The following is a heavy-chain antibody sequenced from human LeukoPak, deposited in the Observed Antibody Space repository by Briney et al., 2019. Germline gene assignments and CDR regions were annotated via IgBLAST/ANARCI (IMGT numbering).Heavy chain of an antibody. Sequence: PGGSLTLSCAASGFTFTGCAINWVRRAPGKGLEWVSTINGSGGSTSYADSVKGRFSVSRENSKNMIYLQMTSLRAEDTAVYYCAKNRETSVTTAATSEIDYWGQGTLVTVSS. V-gene: IGHV3-23*01. D-gene: IGHD4-17*01. CDR1: GFTFTGCA. CDR2: INGSGGST. CDR3: AKNRETSVTTAATSEIDY. J-gene: IGHJ4*02.